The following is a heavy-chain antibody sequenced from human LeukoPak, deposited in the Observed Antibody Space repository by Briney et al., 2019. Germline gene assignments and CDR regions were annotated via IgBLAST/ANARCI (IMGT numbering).Heavy chain of an antibody. CDR2: IREDGNER. V-gene: IGHV3-7*01. J-gene: IGHJ4*02. Sequence: TGGSLTLSCAASGFTFSSYWMAWVRQSPGKGLECVAKIREDGNERHYVDSVKGRFTISRDNARNSLYLQMNNVRVDDTAVYYCVRDYRGGWNDYWGQGTQVTVSS. CDR3: VRDYRGGWNDY. CDR1: GFTFSSYW. D-gene: IGHD1-26*01.